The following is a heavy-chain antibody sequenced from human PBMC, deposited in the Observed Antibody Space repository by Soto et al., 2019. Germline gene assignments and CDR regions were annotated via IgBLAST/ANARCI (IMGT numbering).Heavy chain of an antibody. Sequence: SETLSLTCTISGGSISNYYWTWIRQSPGKGLEWIGYIYYSGTTNYNPSLKSRDNISVDTSKNQFSLNLSSVTAADTAVYFCARDDYEAFDNWGQGTLVTVSS. CDR2: IYYSGTT. J-gene: IGHJ4*02. CDR1: GGSISNYY. D-gene: IGHD4-17*01. CDR3: ARDDYEAFDN. V-gene: IGHV4-59*01.